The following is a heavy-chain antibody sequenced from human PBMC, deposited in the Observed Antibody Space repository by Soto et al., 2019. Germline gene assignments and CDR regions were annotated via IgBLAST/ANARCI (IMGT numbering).Heavy chain of an antibody. CDR2: IYYSGST. V-gene: IGHV4-31*03. D-gene: IGHD2-15*01. CDR1: GGSISSGGYY. Sequence: SETLSLTCTVSGGSISSGGYYWSWIRQHPGKGLEWIGYIYYSGSTYYNPSLKSRVTISVDTSKNQFSLKLSSVTAADTAVYYCARDRQVVAAPYYYGMDVWGQGTTVTVSS. J-gene: IGHJ6*02. CDR3: ARDRQVVAAPYYYGMDV.